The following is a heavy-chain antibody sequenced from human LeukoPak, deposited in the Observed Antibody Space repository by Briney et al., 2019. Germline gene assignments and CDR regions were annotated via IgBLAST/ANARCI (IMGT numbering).Heavy chain of an antibody. CDR1: GYTFTSYY. J-gene: IGHJ5*02. Sequence: ASVKVSRKASGYTFTSYYMHWVRQAPGQGLEWMGLINPTGGSTGYAQKFQGRVTMTRDMSTSTDYMELNSLRSEDTAIYYCARDNSVGDNAWWFDPWGQGTLVTVSS. CDR2: INPTGGST. V-gene: IGHV1-46*01. CDR3: ARDNSVGDNAWWFDP. D-gene: IGHD1-26*01.